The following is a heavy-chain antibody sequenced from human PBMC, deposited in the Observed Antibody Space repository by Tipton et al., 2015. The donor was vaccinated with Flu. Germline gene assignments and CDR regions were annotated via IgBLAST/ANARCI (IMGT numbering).Heavy chain of an antibody. V-gene: IGHV4-34*01. J-gene: IGHJ3*02. Sequence: TLSLTCAVYGESLSGYYWTWIRQPPGKGLEWIGEIYHSGSSNCNPSLKSRLTMSVDTSKNQFSLKLNSVTAADTAVYYCGRMEYSSGSYFRVGAFDIWGQGTMVTVSP. CDR3: GRMEYSSGSYFRVGAFDI. CDR1: GESLSGYY. D-gene: IGHD6-19*01. CDR2: IYHSGSS.